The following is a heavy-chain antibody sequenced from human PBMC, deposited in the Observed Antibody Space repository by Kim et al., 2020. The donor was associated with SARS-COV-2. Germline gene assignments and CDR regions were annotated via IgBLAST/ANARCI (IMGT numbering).Heavy chain of an antibody. D-gene: IGHD6-19*01. CDR1: GGSISSSSYY. CDR2: IYYSGST. J-gene: IGHJ4*01. CDR3: ARLVYSSGWLHFDY. Sequence: SETLSLTCTVSGGSISSSSYYWGWIRQPPGKGLEWIGSIYYSGSTYYNPSLKSRVTISVDTSKNQFSLKLSSVTDADTAVYYCARLVYSSGWLHFDYWG. V-gene: IGHV4-39*01.